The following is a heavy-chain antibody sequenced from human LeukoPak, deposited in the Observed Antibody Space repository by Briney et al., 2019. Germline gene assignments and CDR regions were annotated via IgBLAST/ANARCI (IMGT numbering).Heavy chain of an antibody. CDR2: MYPGDSDT. Sequence: GESLKISCQGSGYRFSSYWNGWVRQMPGKGLEWMGTMYPGDSDTRYSPSFQGQVTMSVDKSITTAYLEWSGLKASDTAMYYCARDYGSGSGNWFDAWGPGTLVTASS. D-gene: IGHD3-10*01. V-gene: IGHV5-51*01. J-gene: IGHJ5*02. CDR1: GYRFSSYW. CDR3: ARDYGSGSGNWFDA.